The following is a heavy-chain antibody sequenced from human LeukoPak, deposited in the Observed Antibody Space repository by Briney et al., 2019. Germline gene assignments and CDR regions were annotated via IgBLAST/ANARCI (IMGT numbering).Heavy chain of an antibody. CDR2: ISYDGSNK. J-gene: IGHJ4*02. V-gene: IGHV3-30-3*01. CDR3: ASGGFNYYDSRATMDY. CDR1: GFTFNSYA. Sequence: PARSLRLSCAASGFTFNSYAMHWVRQAPGKGLEWVALISYDGSNKYYADSVKGRFTISRDNSKNTLFLQMNSLRAGDTAVYYCASGGFNYYDSRATMDYWGQGTLVTVSS. D-gene: IGHD3-22*01.